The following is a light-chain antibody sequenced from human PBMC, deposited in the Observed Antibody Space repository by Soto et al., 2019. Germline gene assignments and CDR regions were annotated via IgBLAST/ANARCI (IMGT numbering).Light chain of an antibody. CDR2: AST. J-gene: IGLJ1*01. CDR3: SSYTSGTTLYV. CDR1: SSDVGSYNY. V-gene: IGLV2-14*01. Sequence: QSVLTQPASVSGSPGQSIPISCTGTSSDVGSYNYVSWYQHHPGKAPRLIIHASTNRPSGVSHRFSGSRSGNTASLTISGLQAEDEADYYCSSYTSGTTLYVFGTGTKLTVL.